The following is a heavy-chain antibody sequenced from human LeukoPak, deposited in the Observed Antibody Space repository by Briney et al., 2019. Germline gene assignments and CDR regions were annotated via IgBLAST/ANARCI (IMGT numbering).Heavy chain of an antibody. V-gene: IGHV3-23*01. CDR1: GFTFSSYA. CDR3: AKRVATYHFES. CDR2: ISVSGGST. J-gene: IGHJ4*02. D-gene: IGHD1-1*01. Sequence: GGSLRLSCAASGFTFSSYAMSWVRQAPGKGLEWVSAISVSGGSTYYADSVKGRFTISRDNSKNTLYLQMSSLRAEDTALYFCAKRVATYHFESWGQGTLVTVSS.